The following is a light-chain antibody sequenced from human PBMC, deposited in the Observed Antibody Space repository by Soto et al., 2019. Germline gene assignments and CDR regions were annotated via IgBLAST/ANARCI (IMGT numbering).Light chain of an antibody. CDR3: AAWDDSLTGWV. V-gene: IGLV1-44*01. CDR1: TSNIGSNT. CDR2: SND. J-gene: IGLJ3*02. Sequence: QSVLTQPPSASGTPGQRVTISCSGGTSNIGSNTVNWYQQLPGTAPKLLIYSNDQRPSGVPDRFSGSKSGHSASLAISGLQSEDEDDYYCAAWDDSLTGWVFGGGTKLTVL.